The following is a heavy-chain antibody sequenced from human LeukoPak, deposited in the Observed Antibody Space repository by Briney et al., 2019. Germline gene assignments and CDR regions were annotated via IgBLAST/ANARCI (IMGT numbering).Heavy chain of an antibody. CDR3: ARGVRASDY. J-gene: IGHJ4*02. V-gene: IGHV3-21*01. Sequence: GGSLRLSCAASGFTFSSYSMNWVRQAPGKGLEWVSSISPGSSYIYYADSLKGRFTISRDNAENSLYLQMNSLRAEDTAVYYCARGVRASDYWGQGTLVTVSS. CDR1: GFTFSSYS. CDR2: ISPGSSYI. D-gene: IGHD3-3*01.